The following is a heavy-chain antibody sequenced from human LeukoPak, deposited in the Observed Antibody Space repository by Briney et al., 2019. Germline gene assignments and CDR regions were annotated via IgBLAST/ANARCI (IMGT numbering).Heavy chain of an antibody. V-gene: IGHV3-23*01. CDR1: GFTFSSYA. J-gene: IGHJ4*02. CDR3: AKDPYLIYDSRGYTTIYYFDY. D-gene: IGHD3-22*01. CDR2: ISGSGGST. Sequence: GGSLRLSCAASGFTFSSYAMSWVRQAPGKGLEWVSAISGSGGSTYYADSVKGRFTISRDNSKNTLYLQMNSLRAEDTAVYYCAKDPYLIYDSRGYTTIYYFDYWGQGTLVTVSS.